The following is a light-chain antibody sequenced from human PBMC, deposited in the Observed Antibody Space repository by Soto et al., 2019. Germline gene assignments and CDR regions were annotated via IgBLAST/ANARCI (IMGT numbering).Light chain of an antibody. CDR3: QQSYSTPLT. J-gene: IGKJ4*01. V-gene: IGKV1-39*01. CDR1: QSISSY. CDR2: AAS. Sequence: DIQMTQSPSSLSASVGDRVNITCRASQSISSYLNWYQQKPGKAPKLLIYAASSLQRGVPSRFSGSESGTDFTLTISSLQPEDFATYYCQQSYSTPLTFGGGTKVEIK.